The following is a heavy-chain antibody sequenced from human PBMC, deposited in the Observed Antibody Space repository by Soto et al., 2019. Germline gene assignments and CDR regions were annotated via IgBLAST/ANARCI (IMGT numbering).Heavy chain of an antibody. Sequence: EVQLLESGGGLVQPGGSLRLSCAASGFSISSYAMTWVRQAPGKGLEWVSMILGSAGSTYYADSVKGRFTISRDNSRNTLYLQMHSLRPEDTAVYYCTRDPYGGSRYYFDSWGQGTLVTVSS. D-gene: IGHD1-26*01. CDR2: ILGSAGST. V-gene: IGHV3-23*01. J-gene: IGHJ4*02. CDR1: GFSISSYA. CDR3: TRDPYGGSRYYFDS.